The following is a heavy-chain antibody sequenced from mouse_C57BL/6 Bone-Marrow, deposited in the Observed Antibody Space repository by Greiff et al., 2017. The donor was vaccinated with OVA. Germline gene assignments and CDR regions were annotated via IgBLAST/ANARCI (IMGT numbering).Heavy chain of an antibody. CDR1: GFTFSSYA. CDR3: ARDYINHPY. Sequence: EVQLVESGGGLVKPGGSLKLSCAASGFTFSSYAMSWVRQTPEKRLEWVATISDGGSYTYYPDNVKGRFTLSRDNAKNNLYLQMSHLKSEDTAMYYCARDYINHPYWGQGTSVTVSS. J-gene: IGHJ4*01. V-gene: IGHV5-4*01. D-gene: IGHD2-5*01. CDR2: ISDGGSYT.